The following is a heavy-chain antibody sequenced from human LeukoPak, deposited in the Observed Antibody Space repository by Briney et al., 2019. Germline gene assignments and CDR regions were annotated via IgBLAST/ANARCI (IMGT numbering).Heavy chain of an antibody. CDR2: IYYSGST. J-gene: IGHJ4*02. D-gene: IGHD3-22*01. CDR1: GGSISSYY. V-gene: IGHV4-59*01. Sequence: SETLSLTCTVSGGSISSYYWSWIRQPPGKGLEWIGYIYYSGSTNYNPSLKSRVTISVDTSKNQISLKLSSVTAADTAVYYCARVGYYYDSRALDYWGQGTLVTVSS. CDR3: ARVGYYYDSRALDY.